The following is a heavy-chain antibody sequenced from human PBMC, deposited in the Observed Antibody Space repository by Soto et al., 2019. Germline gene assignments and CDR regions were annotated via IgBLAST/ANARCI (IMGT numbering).Heavy chain of an antibody. V-gene: IGHV4-30-4*01. D-gene: IGHD2-15*01. J-gene: IGHJ4*02. CDR2: IYYSGST. CDR3: ARSGSGDCKRGSCYSPFDY. CDR1: GRSISSVNYY. Sequence: QVQLQESGPGLVKPSQTLSLTCTVSGRSISSVNYYWSWIRQPPGKVLEWIGYIYYSGSTYYNPSLRSRVTISVDTSTTQCPLKLSSVTAADTAVYYCARSGSGDCKRGSCYSPFDYLGQGTLVTVSS.